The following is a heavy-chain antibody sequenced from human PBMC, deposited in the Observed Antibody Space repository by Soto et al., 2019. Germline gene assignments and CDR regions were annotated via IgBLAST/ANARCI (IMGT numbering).Heavy chain of an antibody. CDR1: GYTFTSYY. V-gene: IGHV1-46*01. J-gene: IGHJ5*02. CDR3: ASATYDFWSGYYNWFDP. Sequence: ASVKVSCKASGYTFTSYYMHWVRQAPGQGLEWMGIINPSGGSTSYAQKFQGRVTMTRDTSTSTVYMELSSLRSEDTAVYYCASATYDFWSGYYNWFDPWGQGTLVTVSS. D-gene: IGHD3-3*01. CDR2: INPSGGST.